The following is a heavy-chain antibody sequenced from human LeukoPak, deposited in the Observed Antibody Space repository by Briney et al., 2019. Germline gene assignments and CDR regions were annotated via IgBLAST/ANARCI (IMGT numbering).Heavy chain of an antibody. CDR3: AQDRVATVTTFVY. CDR2: ISASGGSR. CDR1: GFTFSSYV. Sequence: PGGSLRLSCAASGFTFSSYVMSWVRQAPGKGLEWVSGISASGGSRYYADSVKGRFTISRDNSKNTLYLQMNSLRADDTAVYYCAQDRVATVTTFVYWGQGTLVTVSS. J-gene: IGHJ4*02. V-gene: IGHV3-23*01. D-gene: IGHD4-17*01.